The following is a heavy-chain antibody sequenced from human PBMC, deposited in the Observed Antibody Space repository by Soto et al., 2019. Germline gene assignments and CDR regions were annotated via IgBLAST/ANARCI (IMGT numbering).Heavy chain of an antibody. D-gene: IGHD1-26*01. V-gene: IGHV3-74*01. J-gene: IGHJ4*02. CDR3: TRGTSLVVDTHLGDY. CDR1: GFTFSNSW. Sequence: EVQLVESGGGSVQPGGSLRLSCVASGFTFSNSWMHWARQAPEKGLVWVSRINSDGSHTTYADSVKGRFTISRDNAKNTVYLQMNSLRADDTAVYYCTRGTSLVVDTHLGDYWGRGTLVTVSS. CDR2: INSDGSHT.